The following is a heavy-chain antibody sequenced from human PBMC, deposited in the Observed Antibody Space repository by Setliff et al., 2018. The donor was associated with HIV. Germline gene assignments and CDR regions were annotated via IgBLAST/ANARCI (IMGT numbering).Heavy chain of an antibody. V-gene: IGHV4-30-4*08. D-gene: IGHD6-13*01. J-gene: IGHJ6*02. CDR3: ARGQQSSRLYYYYGMDV. CDR1: GGSISSGDYY. Sequence: SETLSLTCTVSGGSISSGDYYWSWIRQPPGKGLEWIGYIYYSGSTYYNPSLKSRVTISVDTSKNQFSLKLSSVTAADTAVYYCARGQQSSRLYYYYGMDVWGQGTTVTVSS. CDR2: IYYSGST.